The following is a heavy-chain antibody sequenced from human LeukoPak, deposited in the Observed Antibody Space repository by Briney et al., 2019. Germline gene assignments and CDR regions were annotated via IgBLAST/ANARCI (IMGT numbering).Heavy chain of an antibody. V-gene: IGHV1-69*06. D-gene: IGHD3-16*02. Sequence: SVKVSCKASIGTVNIYGINWLRQAPGQGLEWMGRIIPIFDTTNYTQKFQGRVTITAEKSTSTAYMELSSLRSEDTAVYYCARDYRDRYFDYWGQGTVVTVPS. CDR2: IIPIFDTT. CDR3: ARDYRDRYFDY. CDR1: IGTVNIYG. J-gene: IGHJ4*02.